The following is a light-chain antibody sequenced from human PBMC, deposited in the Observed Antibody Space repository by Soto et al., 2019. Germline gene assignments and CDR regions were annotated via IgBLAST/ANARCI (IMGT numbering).Light chain of an antibody. CDR1: SSDVGGYNY. Sequence: QSVLTQPASVSGSPGQSVTISCTGTSSDVGGYNYVSWYQQNAGKAPKLTIYDVSNRPSGVSDRFSGSKSGNTASLTISGLQAEDEADYYCSSYTSGTTRYVFGPGTKLTVL. J-gene: IGLJ1*01. V-gene: IGLV2-14*03. CDR2: DVS. CDR3: SSYTSGTTRYV.